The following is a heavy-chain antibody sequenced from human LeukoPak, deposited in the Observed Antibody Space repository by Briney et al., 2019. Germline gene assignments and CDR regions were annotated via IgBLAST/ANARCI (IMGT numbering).Heavy chain of an antibody. D-gene: IGHD3-22*01. V-gene: IGHV4-34*01. CDR3: ARDGYYYDSRDGYFDY. Sequence: KPSETLSLTCAVYGGSFSGYYWSWIRQPPGKGLEWIGEINHSGSTNYNPSLKSRVTISVDTSKNQFSLKLSSVTAADTAVYYCARDGYYYDSRDGYFDYWGQGTLVTVSS. CDR2: INHSGST. CDR1: GGSFSGYY. J-gene: IGHJ4*02.